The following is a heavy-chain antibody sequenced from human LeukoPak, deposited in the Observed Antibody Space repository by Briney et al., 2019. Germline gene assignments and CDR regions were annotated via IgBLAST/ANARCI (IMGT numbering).Heavy chain of an antibody. CDR1: GFTVSSNY. V-gene: IGHV3-23*01. J-gene: IGHJ6*02. CDR2: ISGSGGST. Sequence: GGSLRLSCAASGFTVSSNYMGWVRQAPGKGWEWVSAISGSGGSTYYADSVKGRFTVSRDNSKNTLYLQMNSLRAEDSAVYYCAKSRTYYYYGMDVWGQGTTVTVSS. CDR3: AKSRTYYYYGMDV.